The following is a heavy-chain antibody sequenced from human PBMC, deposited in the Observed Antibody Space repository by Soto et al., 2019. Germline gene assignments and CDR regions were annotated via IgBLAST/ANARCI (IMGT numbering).Heavy chain of an antibody. J-gene: IGHJ4*02. CDR1: GGSFSGYY. CDR2: INHSGST. CDR3: ARAYSSSWKFLDY. D-gene: IGHD6-13*01. Sequence: SETLSLTCAVYGGSFSGYYWSWIRQPPGKGLEWIGEINHSGSTNYNPSLKSRVTISVDTSKTQFSLKLSSVTAADTAVYYCARAYSSSWKFLDYWGQGTLVTVSS. V-gene: IGHV4-34*01.